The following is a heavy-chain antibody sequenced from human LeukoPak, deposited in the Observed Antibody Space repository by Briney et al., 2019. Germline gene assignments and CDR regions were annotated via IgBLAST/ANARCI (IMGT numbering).Heavy chain of an antibody. V-gene: IGHV3-7*01. J-gene: IGHJ4*02. CDR3: TGVTAYYFDY. D-gene: IGHD1-14*01. CDR2: IKQDGSEK. Sequence: GGSQTLLCTASGFTFSSYYMRWLRQSTGKAVEWGANIKQDGSEKYYVDSVKGRFTISRDNAKNSLYLQMNSLRAEDTAVYYCTGVTAYYFDYWGQGTLVTVSS. CDR1: GFTFSSYY.